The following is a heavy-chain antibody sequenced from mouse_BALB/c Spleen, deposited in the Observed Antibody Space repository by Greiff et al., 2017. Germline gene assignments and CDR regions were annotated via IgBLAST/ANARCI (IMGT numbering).Heavy chain of an antibody. J-gene: IGHJ3*01. CDR1: GYSITSDYA. D-gene: IGHD1-2*01. V-gene: IGHV3-2*02. Sequence: ESGPGLVKPSQSLSLTCTVTGYSITSDYAWNWIRQFPGNKLEWMGYISYSGSTSYNPSLKSRISITRDTSKNQFFLQLNSVTTEDTATYYCAREGITTATGFAYWGQGTLVTVSA. CDR3: AREGITTATGFAY. CDR2: ISYSGST.